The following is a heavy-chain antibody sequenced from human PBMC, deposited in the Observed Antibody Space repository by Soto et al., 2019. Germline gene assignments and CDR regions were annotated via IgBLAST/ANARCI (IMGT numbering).Heavy chain of an antibody. Sequence: PGGSLRLSCAAPGFTFSNFAMGWVRQTPGKGLEWISTARGTGLSAYYADSVMGRFTISRDNSKNTLYLQMNSLRAEDTAIYYCAEGITVAGPSAFDIWGQGTMVTVSS. J-gene: IGHJ3*02. D-gene: IGHD6-19*01. CDR3: AEGITVAGPSAFDI. CDR2: ARGTGLSA. V-gene: IGHV3-23*01. CDR1: GFTFSNFA.